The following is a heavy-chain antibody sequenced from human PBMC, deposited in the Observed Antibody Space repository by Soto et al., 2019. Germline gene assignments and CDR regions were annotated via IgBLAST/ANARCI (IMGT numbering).Heavy chain of an antibody. Sequence: GESLKISCKGSGYNFTSYWIAWVRQMPGKGLEWMGIIYPGDSDTRYSPSFQGQVTISADKSISTAFLQWSRLKASDTAIFYCARTYYYDSSDYYPFDFWGQGTLVTVPQ. CDR3: ARTYYYDSSDYYPFDF. V-gene: IGHV5-51*01. CDR2: IYPGDSDT. CDR1: GYNFTSYW. J-gene: IGHJ4*02. D-gene: IGHD3-22*01.